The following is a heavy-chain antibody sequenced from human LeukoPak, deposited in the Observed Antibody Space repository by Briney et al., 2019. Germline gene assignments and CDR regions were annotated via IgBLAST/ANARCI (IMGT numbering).Heavy chain of an antibody. V-gene: IGHV4-4*02. J-gene: IGHJ2*01. CDR2: IYHSGST. Sequence: SGTLSLTCAVSGGSISSSNWWSWVRPPPGKGLEWIGEIYHSGSTNYNPSLKSRVTISVDKSKNQFSLKLSSVTAADTAVYYCARSPGGPYSSSWYWYFDLWGRGTLVTVSS. CDR3: ARSPGGPYSSSWYWYFDL. D-gene: IGHD6-13*01. CDR1: GGSISSSNW.